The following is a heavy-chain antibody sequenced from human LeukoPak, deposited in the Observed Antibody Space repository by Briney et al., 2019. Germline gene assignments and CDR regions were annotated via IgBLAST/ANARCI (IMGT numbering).Heavy chain of an antibody. J-gene: IGHJ4*02. CDR2: FDPEDGET. V-gene: IGHV1-24*01. D-gene: IGHD3-3*01. Sequence: VASVKVSCKASGYTFTSYYMHWVRQAPGKGLEWMGGFDPEDGETIYAQKFQGRVTMTEDTSTDTAYMELSSLRSEDTAVYYCATSRRGDYDFWSGYSHWGQGTLVTVSS. CDR3: ATSRRGDYDFWSGYSH. CDR1: GYTFTSYY.